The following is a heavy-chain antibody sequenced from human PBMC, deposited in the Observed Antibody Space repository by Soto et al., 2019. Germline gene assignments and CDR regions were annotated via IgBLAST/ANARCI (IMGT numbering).Heavy chain of an antibody. D-gene: IGHD3-3*01. V-gene: IGHV3-30*03. CDR1: GFTFRSYG. J-gene: IGHJ4*02. CDR2: ISYDGSKK. Sequence: QVQLVESGGGVVQPGRSLRLSCVASGFTFRSYGMHWVRQAPGKGLEWVAVISYDGSKKYHADSVKGRFTISRDNSKNTLYMQMNRLRAEDTAVYYCATWPYCSSTRCPVGANYDFWSGYYETFDYWGQGTLVTVSS. CDR3: ATWPYCSSTRCPVGANYDFWSGYYETFDY.